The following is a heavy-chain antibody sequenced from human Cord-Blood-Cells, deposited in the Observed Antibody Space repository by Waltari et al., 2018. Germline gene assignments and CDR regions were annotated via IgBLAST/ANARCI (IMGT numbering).Heavy chain of an antibody. CDR3: ANYDYGDYFDY. V-gene: IGHV3-30*04. Sequence: QVQLVESGGGVVQPGRSLRLSCAASGFTFSSYAMHWVRQAPGKGLEWVAVISYDGSNKYYADSVKGRFTISRDNSKNTLYLQMNSLRAEDTAVYYCANYDYGDYFDYWGQGTLVTVSS. J-gene: IGHJ4*02. CDR2: ISYDGSNK. CDR1: GFTFSSYA. D-gene: IGHD4-17*01.